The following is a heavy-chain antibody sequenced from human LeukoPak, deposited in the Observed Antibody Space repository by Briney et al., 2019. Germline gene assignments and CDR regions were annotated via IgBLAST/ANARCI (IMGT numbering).Heavy chain of an antibody. Sequence: QSGGSLRLSCAASGFTLSSYAMSWVRQAPGKGLEWVSYISSSSSTIYYADSVKGRFTISRDNAKNSLYLQMNSLRAEDTAVYYCARGGPYYWGQGTLVTVSS. CDR3: ARGGPYY. D-gene: IGHD3-16*01. V-gene: IGHV3-48*01. CDR2: ISSSSSTI. J-gene: IGHJ4*02. CDR1: GFTLSSYA.